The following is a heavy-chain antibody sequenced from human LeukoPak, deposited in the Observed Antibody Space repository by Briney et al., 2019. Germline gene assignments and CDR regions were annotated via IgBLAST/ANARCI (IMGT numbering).Heavy chain of an antibody. Sequence: SETLSLTCAVYGGSFSGYYWSWIRQPPGKGLEWIGEINHSGSTNYNPSPKSRVTISVDTPKNQFTLKLSSVTAADTALYYCPRGGYCRSTSCFDYWGQGTLVTVSS. D-gene: IGHD2-2*01. J-gene: IGHJ4*02. CDR2: INHSGST. CDR3: PRGGYCRSTSCFDY. V-gene: IGHV4-34*01. CDR1: GGSFSGYY.